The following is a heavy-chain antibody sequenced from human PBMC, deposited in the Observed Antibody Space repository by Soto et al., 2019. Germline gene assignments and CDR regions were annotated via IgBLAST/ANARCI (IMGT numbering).Heavy chain of an antibody. J-gene: IGHJ6*02. Sequence: GGSLRLRCAVSGFTFSSYGVHCVRQAPGKGLEWVASISSGSGSTYYVDSVKGRFTISRDNSKSTLYLQMNSLRAEDTALYYCAKGRSYYYYYGVDVWGQGTTVTVS. CDR3: AKGRSYYYYYGVDV. CDR2: ISSGSGST. V-gene: IGHV3-23*01. CDR1: GFTFSSYG.